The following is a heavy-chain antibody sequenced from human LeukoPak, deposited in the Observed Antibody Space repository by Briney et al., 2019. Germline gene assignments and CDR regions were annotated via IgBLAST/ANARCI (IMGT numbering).Heavy chain of an antibody. CDR3: AKDLIWGPPEYFDN. Sequence: PGRSLRLSCDASGFSLNTYAMHWVRQAPGKGLEWVAVISDDGTIQYYADSVRGRFTISRDNSKNRLYLQMDGLRTDDTAVYYCAKDLIWGPPEYFDNWGQGVLVTVSS. J-gene: IGHJ4*02. D-gene: IGHD7-27*01. CDR1: GFSLNTYA. V-gene: IGHV3-30-3*01. CDR2: ISDDGTIQ.